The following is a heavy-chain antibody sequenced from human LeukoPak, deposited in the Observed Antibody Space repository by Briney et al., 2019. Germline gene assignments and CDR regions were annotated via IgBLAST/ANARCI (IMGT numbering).Heavy chain of an antibody. CDR1: GFTFSNAW. D-gene: IGHD6-19*01. J-gene: IGHJ5*02. CDR3: ARGGKAVAGTRGNWFDP. CDR2: INSDGSST. Sequence: GGSLRLSCAASGFTFSNAWMHWVRQAPGKGLVWVSRINSDGSSTSYADSVKGRFTISRDNAKNTLYLQMNSLRAEDTAVYYCARGGKAVAGTRGNWFDPWGQGTLVTVSS. V-gene: IGHV3-74*01.